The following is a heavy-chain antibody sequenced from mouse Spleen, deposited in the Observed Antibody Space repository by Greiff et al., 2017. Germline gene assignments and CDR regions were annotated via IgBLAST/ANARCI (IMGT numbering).Heavy chain of an antibody. Sequence: EVQGVESGGDLVKPGGSLKLSCAASGFTFSSYGMSWVRQTPDKRLEWVATISSGGSYTYYPDSVKGRFTISRDNAKNTLYLQMSSLKSEDTAMYYCARRGDYDYAWFAYWGQGTLVTVSA. J-gene: IGHJ3*01. CDR3: ARRGDYDYAWFAY. D-gene: IGHD2-4*01. V-gene: IGHV5-6*01. CDR2: ISSGGSYT. CDR1: GFTFSSYG.